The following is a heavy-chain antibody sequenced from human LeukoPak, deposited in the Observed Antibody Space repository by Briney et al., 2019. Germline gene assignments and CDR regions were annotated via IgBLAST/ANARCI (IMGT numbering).Heavy chain of an antibody. CDR1: GGSLSSINYY. J-gene: IGHJ4*02. V-gene: IGHV4-39*01. Sequence: SETLSLTCTVSGGSLSSINYYWGWIPQPPGKGLEWIVSIYYSGSTYYNTSLKSRDTISVDTPTHQFSLKLCSLTAAHTAAYYCVRHVLSILSWKGDYWGQGTLVSVSS. CDR2: IYYSGST. CDR3: VRHVLSILSWKGDY. D-gene: IGHD1-1*01.